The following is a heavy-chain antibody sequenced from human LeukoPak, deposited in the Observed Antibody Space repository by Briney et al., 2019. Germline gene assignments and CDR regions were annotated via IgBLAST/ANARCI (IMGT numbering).Heavy chain of an antibody. V-gene: IGHV1-18*01. Sequence: ASVKVSCKASGYIFTDYGVNWVRQAPGQGLEWMGWGSALNENRYYGQRFPGRVTMTTDRSTTTVYMELSSLRSDDTAVYYCARDAVGAKSFDIWGQGTMVIISS. CDR1: GYIFTDYG. D-gene: IGHD1-26*01. CDR2: GSALNENR. CDR3: ARDAVGAKSFDI. J-gene: IGHJ3*02.